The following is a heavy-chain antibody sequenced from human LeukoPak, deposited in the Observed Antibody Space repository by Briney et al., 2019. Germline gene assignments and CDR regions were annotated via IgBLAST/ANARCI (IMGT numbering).Heavy chain of an antibody. CDR1: GYTFTGYY. J-gene: IGHJ4*02. CDR2: INPNSGGT. Sequence: ASVKVSCKASGYTFTGYYMHWVRQAPGQGLEWMGWINPNSGGTNYAQKFQGRVTMTRDTSISTAYMELSRLRSDDTAVYYCARDYEGSPGYSYGTNNDCWGQGTLVTVSS. CDR3: ARDYEGSPGYSYGTNNDC. D-gene: IGHD5-18*01. V-gene: IGHV1-2*02.